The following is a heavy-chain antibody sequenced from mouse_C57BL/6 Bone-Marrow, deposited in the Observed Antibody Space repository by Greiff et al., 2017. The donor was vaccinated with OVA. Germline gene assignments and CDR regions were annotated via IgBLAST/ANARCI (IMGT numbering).Heavy chain of an antibody. Sequence: EVNVVESGGGLVQPGGSLKLSCAASGFTFSDYGMAWFRQAPRKGPEWVAFISNLAYRIYYADTVTGRFTISSEHAKNTLYLEMSSLRSEDTAMYYCSRRAYDGYYYWYFDVWGTGTTVTVSS. D-gene: IGHD2-3*01. CDR1: GFTFSDYG. CDR2: ISNLAYRI. V-gene: IGHV5-15*01. J-gene: IGHJ1*03. CDR3: SRRAYDGYYYWYFDV.